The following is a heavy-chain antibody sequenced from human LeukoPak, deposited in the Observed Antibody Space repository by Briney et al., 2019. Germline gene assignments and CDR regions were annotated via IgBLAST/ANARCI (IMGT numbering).Heavy chain of an antibody. Sequence: GASVKVSCKASGYTFIGYYMHWVRQAPGQGLEWMGRINPNSGGTNYAQKFQGRVTMTRDTSISTAYMKLSRLRSDDTAVYYCARDPHYYDSSGYLNWFDPWGQGTLVTVSS. CDR1: GYTFIGYY. V-gene: IGHV1-2*02. CDR3: ARDPHYYDSSGYLNWFDP. CDR2: INPNSGGT. D-gene: IGHD3-22*01. J-gene: IGHJ5*02.